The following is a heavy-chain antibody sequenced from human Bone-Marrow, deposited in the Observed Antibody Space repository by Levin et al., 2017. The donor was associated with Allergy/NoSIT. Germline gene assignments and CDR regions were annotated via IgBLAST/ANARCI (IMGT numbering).Heavy chain of an antibody. D-gene: IGHD4-17*01. CDR2: IGAYNGNT. CDR1: GYTFSDYG. V-gene: IGHV1-18*01. CDR3: ARAGAAVTTHLDR. J-gene: IGHJ5*02. Sequence: GESLKISCKASGYTFSDYGISWVRQAPGQGLEWMGWIGAYNGNTNYVQKLQGRVTMTTDTSTSTAYMELGGLTYDDTAVYYCARAGAAVTTHLDRWGQGTLVTVSS.